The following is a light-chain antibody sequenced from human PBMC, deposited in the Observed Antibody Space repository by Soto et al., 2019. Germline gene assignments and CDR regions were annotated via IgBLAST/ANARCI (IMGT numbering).Light chain of an antibody. J-gene: IGLJ1*01. CDR2: GNT. CDR3: QSYDTSLSDSYV. V-gene: IGLV1-40*01. Sequence: SVLTQPPSVPWAPGQRVTISCTGSSSNIGAGYEVHWYQHLPGKAPKLLIYGNTNRPSGVPNRFSGSKSGTSASLAITGLQAEDEADYYCQSYDTSLSDSYVFGGGTKVTVL. CDR1: SSNIGAGYE.